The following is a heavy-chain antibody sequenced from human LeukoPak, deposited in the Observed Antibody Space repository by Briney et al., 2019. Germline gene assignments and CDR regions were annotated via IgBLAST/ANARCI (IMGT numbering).Heavy chain of an antibody. CDR3: AASRDNWFDP. Sequence: GRSLRLSCAASGFTFSSYGMHWVRRAPGKGLEWVAVIWYDGSNKYYADSVKGRFTISRDNSKNTLYLQMNSLRAEDTAVYYCAASRDNWFDPWGQGTLVTVSS. CDR2: IWYDGSNK. CDR1: GFTFSSYG. J-gene: IGHJ5*02. D-gene: IGHD5-24*01. V-gene: IGHV3-33*01.